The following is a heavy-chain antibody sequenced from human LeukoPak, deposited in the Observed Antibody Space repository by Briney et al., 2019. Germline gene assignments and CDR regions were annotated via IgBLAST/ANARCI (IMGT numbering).Heavy chain of an antibody. CDR3: ARRGAQWIQLWSPDYYYGMDV. CDR2: IFYSGST. Sequence: SETLSLTCTVSGGSISSGSYYWGWIRQPPGKGLEWIVSIFYSGSTYYNPSLKSRVTISVDTSKNQFSLKLSSVTAADTAVYYCARRGAQWIQLWSPDYYYGMDVWGQGTTVTVSS. V-gene: IGHV4-39*01. CDR1: GGSISSGSYY. D-gene: IGHD5-18*01. J-gene: IGHJ6*02.